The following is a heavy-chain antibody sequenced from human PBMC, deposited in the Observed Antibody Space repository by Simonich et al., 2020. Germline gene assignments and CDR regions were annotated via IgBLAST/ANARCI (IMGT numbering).Heavy chain of an antibody. D-gene: IGHD1-26*01. Sequence: EVQLVESGGGLVQPGGSLRLSCAASGFTFSSYDMHWVRQAKGKGLGWVSAIGTAGDTYYPGSVKGRFTNSRENAKNSLYLQMNSLRAGDTAVYYCARGGYSGSYNWFDPWGQGTLVTVSS. J-gene: IGHJ5*02. CDR2: IGTAGDT. CDR1: GFTFSSYD. CDR3: ARGGYSGSYNWFDP. V-gene: IGHV3-13*01.